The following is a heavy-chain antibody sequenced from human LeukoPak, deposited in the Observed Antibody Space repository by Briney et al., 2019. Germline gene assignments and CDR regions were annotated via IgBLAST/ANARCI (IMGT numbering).Heavy chain of an antibody. Sequence: GGSLRLSCAASGFTFSSYAMNWVRQAPGKGLEWVGRIMSNPAGGTTDYGAAVKGRFTISRDDSRNLLYLHLTDVRADDTAVYYCTTLAYDVHYWGRGTLVTVSS. CDR3: TTLAYDVHY. D-gene: IGHD3-3*01. J-gene: IGHJ4*02. CDR2: IMSNPAGGTT. CDR1: GFTFSSYA. V-gene: IGHV3-15*01.